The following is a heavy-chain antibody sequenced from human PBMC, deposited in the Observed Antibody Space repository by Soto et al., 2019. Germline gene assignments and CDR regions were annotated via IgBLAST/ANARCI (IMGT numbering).Heavy chain of an antibody. J-gene: IGHJ6*02. V-gene: IGHV5-51*01. CDR3: ARSEGISAYYYGSDV. CDR1: GYKFSNYW. D-gene: IGHD2-21*01. Sequence: PGESLKIACKGSGYKFSNYWIGWVRQRPGKGLEWVGIIYAGDSDTRYSPSFQGQVTISADKSISTAYLQWSSLQDSDTAMYFCARSEGISAYYYGSDVWGQGTTVPVSS. CDR2: IYAGDSDT.